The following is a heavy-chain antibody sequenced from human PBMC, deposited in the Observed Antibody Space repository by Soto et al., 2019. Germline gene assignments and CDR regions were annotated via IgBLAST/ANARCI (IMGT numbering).Heavy chain of an antibody. V-gene: IGHV3-23*01. CDR3: ANFEGHPLEYWYLDF. Sequence: EVQLLESGGGLVQPGGSLRLSCAASGFTFSAYAMGWVRQAPGKGLEWVSTIHGGGGATHYADSVQGRFTISRDDSKNTLYAQMNSLRAEDTAVYCCANFEGHPLEYWYLDFWGRGTLVTVSS. CDR1: GFTFSAYA. J-gene: IGHJ2*01. D-gene: IGHD1-1*01. CDR2: IHGGGGAT.